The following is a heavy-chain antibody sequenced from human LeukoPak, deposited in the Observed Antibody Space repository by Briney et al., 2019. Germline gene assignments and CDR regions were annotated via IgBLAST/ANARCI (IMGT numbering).Heavy chain of an antibody. CDR2: IYNSGST. J-gene: IGHJ4*02. D-gene: IGHD6-19*01. CDR3: VRRDKSGWNYFDY. V-gene: IGHV4-59*01. Sequence: SETLSLTCTVSGGNINKYYWSWIRQPPGQGLEWIGYIYNSGSTNYNPSLKSRVTTSVDTSKNQFSLNLSSVTAAYTSVYYCVRRDKSGWNYFDYWGQGTLVTVSS. CDR1: GGNINKYY.